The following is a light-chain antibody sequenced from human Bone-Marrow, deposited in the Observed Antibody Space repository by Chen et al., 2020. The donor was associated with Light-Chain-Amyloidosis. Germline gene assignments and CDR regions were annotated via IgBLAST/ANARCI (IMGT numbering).Light chain of an antibody. J-gene: IGKJ1*01. CDR1: QSVLYSSNNKNY. CDR3: QQYYSPPWP. CDR2: WAS. Sequence: DIVMTQSPDSLAVSLGERATINCKSSQSVLYSSNNKNYLAWYQQKPGQPPKLLIYWASTRESGVPDRFSGSGSGTDFTLTISSLQAEDVAVYYCQQYYSPPWPFGQGPKVEI. V-gene: IGKV4-1*01.